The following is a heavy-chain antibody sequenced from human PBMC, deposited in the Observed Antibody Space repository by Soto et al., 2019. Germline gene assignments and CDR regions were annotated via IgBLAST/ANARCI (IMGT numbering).Heavy chain of an antibody. D-gene: IGHD3-10*01. J-gene: IGHJ4*02. Sequence: PGGSLRLSCAASGFTFRTYAMSWVRQAPGKGLEWVSGISGSGGSPYYADSVKGRFTISRDNSKNTLYLQMNSLRAEDTAVYYCVKRSYVRSDGDDYWGQGTLVTVSS. CDR1: GFTFRTYA. CDR2: ISGSGGSP. CDR3: VKRSYVRSDGDDY. V-gene: IGHV3-23*01.